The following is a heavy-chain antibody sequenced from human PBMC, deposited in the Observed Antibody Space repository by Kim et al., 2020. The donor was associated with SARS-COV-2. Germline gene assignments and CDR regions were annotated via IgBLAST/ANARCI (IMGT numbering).Heavy chain of an antibody. Sequence: KGRFTISRDKSKNTLYLQMNSLRAEDTAVYYCAKDEGYYYGSGSYFWFDPWGQGTLVTVSS. CDR3: AKDEGYYYGSGSYFWFDP. J-gene: IGHJ5*02. V-gene: IGHV3-23*01. D-gene: IGHD3-10*01.